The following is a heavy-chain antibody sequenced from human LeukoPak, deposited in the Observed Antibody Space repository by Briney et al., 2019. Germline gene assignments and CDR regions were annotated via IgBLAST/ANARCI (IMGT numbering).Heavy chain of an antibody. J-gene: IGHJ4*02. CDR1: GGFFSGYY. Sequence: SETLSLTCAVYGGFFSGYYWSWIRQPPGKGLEWIGEINHSGSTNYNPSLKSRVTISVDTSKNQFSLKLSSVTAADTAVYYCARGRGDGYNYFDYWGQGTLVTVSS. D-gene: IGHD5-24*01. V-gene: IGHV4-34*01. CDR2: INHSGST. CDR3: ARGRGDGYNYFDY.